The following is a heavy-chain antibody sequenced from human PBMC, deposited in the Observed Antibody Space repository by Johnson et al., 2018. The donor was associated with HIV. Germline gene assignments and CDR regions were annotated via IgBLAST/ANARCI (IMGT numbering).Heavy chain of an antibody. V-gene: IGHV3-7*01. CDR1: GFTFSNYW. Sequence: EVQLVESGGGLVQPGGSLRLSCAASGFTFSNYWMSWVRQAPGKGLEWVANIKQDGSEKYYVDSVKGRFNISRDNAMNSLFLQMNSLRAEDTAVYYCARPRVSSGRHGAFDIWGQGTMVTVSS. CDR3: ARPRVSSGRHGAFDI. D-gene: IGHD3-22*01. J-gene: IGHJ3*02. CDR2: IKQDGSEK.